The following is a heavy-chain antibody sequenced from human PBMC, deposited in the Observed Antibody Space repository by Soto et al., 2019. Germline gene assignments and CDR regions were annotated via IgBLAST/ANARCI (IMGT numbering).Heavy chain of an antibody. J-gene: IGHJ4*02. V-gene: IGHV3-48*04. D-gene: IGHD3-3*01. Sequence: PGGSLRLSCAASGLTSTSYSMNWVRQAPGKGLEWVSYISSSGSTIYYADSVKGRFTISRDNAKNSLYLQMNSLRAEDTAVYYCARVERGITIFGVVIPPFDYWGQGTLVTVSS. CDR1: GLTSTSYS. CDR3: ARVERGITIFGVVIPPFDY. CDR2: ISSSGSTI.